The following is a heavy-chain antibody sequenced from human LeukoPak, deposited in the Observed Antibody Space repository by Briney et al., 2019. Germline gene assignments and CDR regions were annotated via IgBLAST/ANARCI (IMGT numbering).Heavy chain of an antibody. CDR3: ARDRDGGSGAFDY. J-gene: IGHJ4*02. CDR1: GFTFSSHS. Sequence: GGSLRLSCAASGFTFSSHSMNWVRQAPGKGLEWVSSISSSSSYIYYADSVKGRFTISRDNAKNPLYLQMNSLRAEDTAVYYCARDRDGGSGAFDYWGQGTLVTVSS. D-gene: IGHD1-26*01. V-gene: IGHV3-21*01. CDR2: ISSSSSYI.